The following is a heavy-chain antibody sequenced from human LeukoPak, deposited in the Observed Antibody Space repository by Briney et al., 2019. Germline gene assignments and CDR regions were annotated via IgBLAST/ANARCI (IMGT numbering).Heavy chain of an antibody. J-gene: IGHJ5*02. CDR1: GYTFSSYD. D-gene: IGHD3-10*01. CDR2: MNPSSGNT. CDR3: AREEGNYYGSGSYNWFDP. Sequence: ASVKVSCKASGYTFSSYDINWVRQATGQGLEWMGWMNPSSGNTGYAQKFQGRVTITRNTSISTAYMELSSLRSEDTAVYYCAREEGNYYGSGSYNWFDPWGQGTLVTVSS. V-gene: IGHV1-8*01.